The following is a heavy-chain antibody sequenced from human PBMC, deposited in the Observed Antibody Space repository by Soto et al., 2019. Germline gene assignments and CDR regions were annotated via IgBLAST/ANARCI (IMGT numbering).Heavy chain of an antibody. J-gene: IGHJ6*02. CDR2: ISGSGGST. Sequence: GSLRLSCAASGFTFSSYAMSWVRQAPGKGLEWVSAISGSGGSTYYADSVKGRFTISRDNSKNTLYLQMNSLRAEDTAVYYCAKAYTVSSYYYYGMDVWGQGTTVTVSS. CDR1: GFTFSSYA. V-gene: IGHV3-23*01. CDR3: AKAYTVSSYYYYGMDV. D-gene: IGHD4-4*01.